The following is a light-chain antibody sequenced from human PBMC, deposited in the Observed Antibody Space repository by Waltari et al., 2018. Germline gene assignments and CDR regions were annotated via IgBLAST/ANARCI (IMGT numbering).Light chain of an antibody. V-gene: IGKV3-20*01. CDR2: RAS. J-gene: IGKJ1*01. Sequence: ELVLTQSPGTLSLSPGERATLSCRASQSVTSSYIAWYLQKPGQGPRLLVYRASSRATGIPDRFSGSGSGTDFTLTITTLEPEEFGVYYCHQYERSPETFGQGTKLEIK. CDR1: QSVTSSY. CDR3: HQYERSPET.